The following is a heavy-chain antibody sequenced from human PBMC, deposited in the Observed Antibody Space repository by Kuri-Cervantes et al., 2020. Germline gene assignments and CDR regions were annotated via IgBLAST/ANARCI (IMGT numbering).Heavy chain of an antibody. V-gene: IGHV3-33*08. J-gene: IGHJ4*02. CDR2: IWYDGSNK. D-gene: IGHD1-20*01. Sequence: GGSLRLSCAASGFTFSSYGMHWVRPAPGKGLEWVAVIWYDGSNKYYADSVKGRFTISRDNSKNTLYLQMNSLRAEDTAVYYCARDASRITGATNDYWGQGTLVTVSS. CDR1: GFTFSSYG. CDR3: ARDASRITGATNDY.